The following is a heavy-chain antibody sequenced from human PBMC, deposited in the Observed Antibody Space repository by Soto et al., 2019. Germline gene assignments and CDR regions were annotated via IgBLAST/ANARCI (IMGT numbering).Heavy chain of an antibody. D-gene: IGHD3-16*02. CDR2: IWYDGSNK. Sequence: GGSLRLSCAASGFTFSSYGMHWVHQAPGKGLEWVAVIWYDGSNKYYADSVKGRFTISRDNSKNTLYLQMNSLRAEDTAVYYCARDSDDYVWGSYPLYYFDYWGQGTLVTAPQ. J-gene: IGHJ4*02. CDR3: ARDSDDYVWGSYPLYYFDY. CDR1: GFTFSSYG. V-gene: IGHV3-33*01.